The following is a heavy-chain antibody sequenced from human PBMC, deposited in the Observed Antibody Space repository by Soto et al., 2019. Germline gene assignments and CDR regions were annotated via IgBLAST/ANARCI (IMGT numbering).Heavy chain of an antibody. CDR1: GFTFSTYW. CDR3: ARDPPDHSNSYYMDV. Sequence: GSLRLSCAASGFTFSTYWMHWVRQAPGKGLVWVSRINSDGIFTTYADSVKGRFTISRDNAKNTLYLQMNSLRAEDTAVYFCARDPPDHSNSYYMDVWGKGTTVTVSS. V-gene: IGHV3-74*03. J-gene: IGHJ6*03. D-gene: IGHD4-4*01. CDR2: INSDGIFT.